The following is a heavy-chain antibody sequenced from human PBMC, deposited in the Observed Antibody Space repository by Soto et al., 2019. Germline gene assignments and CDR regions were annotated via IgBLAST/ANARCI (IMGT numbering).Heavy chain of an antibody. CDR2: INYYGNT. CDR3: AKKHYSGFDY. V-gene: IGHV4-34*01. Sequence: QVQLQQWGTGLLKPAETLSLTCAVYSESFSRYSWTWIRQPPSKGPEWIGEINYYGNTVYNPSLKSRVTMSIDTSKMQLSLKLTSLTAADTAVYYCAKKHYSGFDYWGQVSLVTVSS. J-gene: IGHJ4*02. CDR1: SESFSRYS. D-gene: IGHD1-26*01.